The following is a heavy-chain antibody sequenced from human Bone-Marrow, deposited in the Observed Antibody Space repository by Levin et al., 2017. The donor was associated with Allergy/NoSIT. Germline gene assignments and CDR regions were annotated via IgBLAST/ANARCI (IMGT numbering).Heavy chain of an antibody. CDR2: INHSGTS. CDR1: GGSFSGYS. D-gene: IGHD3-10*01. V-gene: IGHV4-34*01. J-gene: IGHJ5*02. CDR3: ARPQGLYYGSGTYYPPAPRWFDA. Sequence: PGGSLRLSCAVYGGSFSGYSWTWIRQPPGKGLEWIGEINHSGTSNYNPSLMGRVTISVDTSKNQFSLKLTSVTAADTAVYYCARPQGLYYGSGTYYPPAPRWFDAWGQGALVTVSS.